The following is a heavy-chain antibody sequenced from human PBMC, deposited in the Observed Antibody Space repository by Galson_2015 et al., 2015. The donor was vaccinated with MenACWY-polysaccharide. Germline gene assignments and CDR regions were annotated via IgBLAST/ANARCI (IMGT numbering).Heavy chain of an antibody. CDR1: GFTFSDYY. V-gene: IGHV3-11*01. J-gene: IGHJ4*02. CDR2: ISSSGSTI. Sequence: SLRLSCAASGFTFSDYYMSWIRQAPGKGLEWVSYISSSGSTIYYADSVKGRFTISRDNAKNSLYLQMNSLRAEDTAVYYCARVYRVVAETFDYWGQGTLVTVSS. D-gene: IGHD2-15*01. CDR3: ARVYRVVAETFDY.